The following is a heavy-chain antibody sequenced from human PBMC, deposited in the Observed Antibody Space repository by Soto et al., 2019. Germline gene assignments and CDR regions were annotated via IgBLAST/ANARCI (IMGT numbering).Heavy chain of an antibody. V-gene: IGHV3-21*01. CDR1: GFTFITYT. J-gene: IGHJ5*01. CDR2: ISSGSSYI. D-gene: IGHD3-10*01. CDR3: ARDILSGGAYPDS. Sequence: GSLRLSCAASGFTFITYTMNWGLQARVKGLEWISSISSGSSYIYYAGSVKGRFTISRDNAKNSLFLQMNSLRADDTAVYYCARDILSGGAYPDSWGQGTKVTVSS.